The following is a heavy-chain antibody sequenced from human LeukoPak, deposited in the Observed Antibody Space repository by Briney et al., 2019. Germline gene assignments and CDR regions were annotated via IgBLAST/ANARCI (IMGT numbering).Heavy chain of an antibody. Sequence: GGSLRLSCAASGFTFSGYAMSWVRLAPGEGLERVSAITAGGDSTYYAESVKGRFTISRDNLKNMVFLQMSTLRAADTAIYYCAKSHASIWNVYDYWGQGTLVTVSS. D-gene: IGHD6-13*01. CDR1: GFTFSGYA. V-gene: IGHV3-23*01. J-gene: IGHJ4*02. CDR2: ITAGGDST. CDR3: AKSHASIWNVYDY.